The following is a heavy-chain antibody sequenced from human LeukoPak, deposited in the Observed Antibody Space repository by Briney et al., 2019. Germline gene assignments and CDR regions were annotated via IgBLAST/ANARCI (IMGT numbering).Heavy chain of an antibody. CDR1: GYTFSCYY. V-gene: IGHV1-2*02. CDR3: ARPAVTNTLDY. J-gene: IGHJ4*02. CDR2: INPNSGDT. D-gene: IGHD6-19*01. Sequence: ASVKVSCKASGYTFSCYYMYWVRQAPGQGLEWMGWINPNSGDTHYAQTFQGRVSMTTDTSITTAYMELSRLKSDDTAMYYCARPAVTNTLDYWGQGTLVTVSS.